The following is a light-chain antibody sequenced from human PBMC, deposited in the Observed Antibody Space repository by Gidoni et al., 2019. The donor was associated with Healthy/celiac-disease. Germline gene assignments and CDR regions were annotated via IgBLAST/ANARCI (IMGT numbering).Light chain of an antibody. CDR1: QDISNY. Sequence: DTQMTQSPSSLSASVGDRVTITCQASQDISNYLNWYQQKPGKAPKLLIYDASNLETGVPSRFSGSGYGTDFTFTISSLQPEDIATYYCQQYDNLPPFTFGPGTKVDIK. V-gene: IGKV1-33*01. CDR3: QQYDNLPPFT. J-gene: IGKJ3*01. CDR2: DAS.